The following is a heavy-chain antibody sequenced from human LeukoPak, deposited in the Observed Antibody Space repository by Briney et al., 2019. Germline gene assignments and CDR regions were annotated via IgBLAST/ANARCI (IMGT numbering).Heavy chain of an antibody. J-gene: IGHJ4*02. CDR2: ISGSGGST. Sequence: GGSLRLSCAASGFTFSSYAMSWVRQAPGKGLEWVSAISGSGGSTYYADSVKGRFTISGDNSKNTLYLQMNSLRAEDTAVYYCAKDPDRWLQLAHLDYWGQGTLVTVSS. CDR3: AKDPDRWLQLAHLDY. V-gene: IGHV3-23*01. CDR1: GFTFSSYA. D-gene: IGHD5-24*01.